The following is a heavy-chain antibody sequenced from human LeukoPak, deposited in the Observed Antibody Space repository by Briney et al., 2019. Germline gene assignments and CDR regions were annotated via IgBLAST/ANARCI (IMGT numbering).Heavy chain of an antibody. D-gene: IGHD2-2*01. CDR3: ARQDIVVVPAAPDY. V-gene: IGHV4-39*07. CDR1: GGSISSSSYY. Sequence: SETLSLTCTVSGGSISSSSYYWGWIRQPPGKGLEWIGSIYYSGSTYYNPSLKSRVTISVDTSKNQFSLKLSSVTDADTAVYYCARQDIVVVPAAPDYWGQGTLVTVSS. CDR2: IYYSGST. J-gene: IGHJ4*02.